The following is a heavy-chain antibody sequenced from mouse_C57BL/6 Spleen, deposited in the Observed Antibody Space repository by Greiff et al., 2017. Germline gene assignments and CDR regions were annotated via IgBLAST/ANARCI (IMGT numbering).Heavy chain of an antibody. D-gene: IGHD2-4*01. Sequence: EVKLMESGPGLVKPSQSLSLTCSVTGYSITSGYYWNWIRQFPGNKLEWMGYISYDGSNNYNPSLKNRISITRDTSKNQFFLKLNSVTTEDTATYYCASIYYDPDWFAYWGQGTLVTVSA. CDR1: GYSITSGYY. J-gene: IGHJ3*01. CDR3: ASIYYDPDWFAY. V-gene: IGHV3-6*01. CDR2: ISYDGSN.